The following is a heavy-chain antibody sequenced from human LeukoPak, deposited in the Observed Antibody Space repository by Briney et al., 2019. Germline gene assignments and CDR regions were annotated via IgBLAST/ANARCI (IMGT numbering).Heavy chain of an antibody. J-gene: IGHJ4*02. Sequence: VASVKVSCKASGGTFSSYAISWVRQAPGQGLEWMGWISAYNGNTNYAQKLQGRVTMTTDTSTSTAYMELRSLRSDDTAVYYCARAHTGYSSSWVLYFDYWGQGTLVTVSS. D-gene: IGHD6-13*01. V-gene: IGHV1-18*01. CDR3: ARAHTGYSSSWVLYFDY. CDR2: ISAYNGNT. CDR1: GGTFSSYA.